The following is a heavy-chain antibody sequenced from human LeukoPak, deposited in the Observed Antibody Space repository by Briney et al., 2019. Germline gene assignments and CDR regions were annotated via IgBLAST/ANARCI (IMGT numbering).Heavy chain of an antibody. J-gene: IGHJ4*02. CDR3: AKELGLTLAFDC. CDR2: IYSGGST. Sequence: GGSLRLSCAASGFTVSSNYMSWVRQAPGKGLEWVSVIYSGGSTYYADSVKGRFTISRDNSKNKLYLQMNSLRAEDTAVYYCAKELGLTLAFDCWGQGTLVTVSS. V-gene: IGHV3-66*01. CDR1: GFTVSSNY. D-gene: IGHD3-16*01.